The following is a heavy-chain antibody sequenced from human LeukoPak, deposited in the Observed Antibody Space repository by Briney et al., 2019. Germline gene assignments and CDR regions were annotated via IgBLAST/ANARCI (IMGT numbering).Heavy chain of an antibody. J-gene: IGHJ4*02. D-gene: IGHD4-23*01. V-gene: IGHV3-33*01. Sequence: GALRLSCAASGFSVSTYGMHWVRQAPGKGLEWVAMIWYDASGQHYTDSVKGRFTISRDTSRNTLYLQMNSLRAEDTAVYFCARDFVYDASGYSHYYDYWGQGTLVTVSS. CDR3: ARDFVYDASGYSHYYDY. CDR1: GFSVSTYG. CDR2: IWYDASGQ.